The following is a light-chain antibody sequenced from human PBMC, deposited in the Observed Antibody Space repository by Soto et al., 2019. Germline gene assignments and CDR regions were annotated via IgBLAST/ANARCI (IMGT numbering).Light chain of an antibody. Sequence: ENILTQSPGTLSLSPGERATLSCRASQSVGSTYFGWYQQKPGQAPRLLIYDASSRATGIPDRFSGSVSGTDFTLTISRLEPEDFAVYYCQQYVSSPYSFGQGTKLEIK. J-gene: IGKJ2*01. V-gene: IGKV3-20*01. CDR3: QQYVSSPYS. CDR1: QSVGSTY. CDR2: DAS.